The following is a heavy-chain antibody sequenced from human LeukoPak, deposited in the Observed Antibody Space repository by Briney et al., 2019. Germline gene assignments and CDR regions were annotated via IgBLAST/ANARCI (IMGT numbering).Heavy chain of an antibody. D-gene: IGHD3-10*01. J-gene: IGHJ6*02. CDR1: GYSISSGYY. CDR2: IYYSGST. CDR3: ARGRGDYYGMDV. Sequence: PSETLSLTCTVSGYSISSGYYWSWIRQSPGKGLEWIGYIYYSGSTNYNPSLKSRVTISVDTSKNQFSLKLSSVTAADTAVYYCARGRGDYYGMDVWGQGTTVTVSS. V-gene: IGHV4-61*01.